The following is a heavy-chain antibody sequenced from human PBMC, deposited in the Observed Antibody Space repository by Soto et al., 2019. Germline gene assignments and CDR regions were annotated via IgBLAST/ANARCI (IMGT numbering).Heavy chain of an antibody. CDR1: GGSISSGGYY. CDR3: ARDGYYDILTGRLYGMDV. Sequence: ASETLSLTCTVSGGSISSGGYYWSWIRQHPGKGLEWIGYIYYSGSTNYNPSLKSRVTISVDTSKNQFSLKLSSVTAADTAVYYCARDGYYDILTGRLYGMDVWGQGTTVTVSS. CDR2: IYYSGST. D-gene: IGHD3-9*01. J-gene: IGHJ6*02. V-gene: IGHV4-61*08.